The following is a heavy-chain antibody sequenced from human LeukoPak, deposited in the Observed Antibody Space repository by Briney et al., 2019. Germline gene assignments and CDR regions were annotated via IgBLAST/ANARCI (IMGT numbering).Heavy chain of an antibody. CDR3: VRGYCSATSCYFFSSYSWFDP. CDR1: GFTFSNYW. Sequence: GGSLRLSCAASGFTFSNYWMHWVRQTPGKGLVWVSRILSDGSSTNYADSVKGRFTVSRDNAQNTLYLQMNSLRAEDTAVYYCVRGYCSATSCYFFSSYSWFDPWGQGTLVTVSS. J-gene: IGHJ5*02. CDR2: ILSDGSST. D-gene: IGHD2-2*01. V-gene: IGHV3-74*01.